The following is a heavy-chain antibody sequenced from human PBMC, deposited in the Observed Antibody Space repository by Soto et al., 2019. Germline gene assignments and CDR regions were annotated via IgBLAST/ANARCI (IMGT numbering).Heavy chain of an antibody. J-gene: IGHJ4*02. CDR2: IWYDGSNK. CDR3: AKLYSVRYFDC. Sequence: GGSLRLSCAASGFTFSSYGMHWVRQAPGKGLEWVAVIWYDGSNKYYADSVKGRFTISRDNSKNTLYLQMNSLRAEDTAVYYCAKLYSVRYFDCLGQGTLVTVSS. D-gene: IGHD1-1*01. V-gene: IGHV3-33*06. CDR1: GFTFSSYG.